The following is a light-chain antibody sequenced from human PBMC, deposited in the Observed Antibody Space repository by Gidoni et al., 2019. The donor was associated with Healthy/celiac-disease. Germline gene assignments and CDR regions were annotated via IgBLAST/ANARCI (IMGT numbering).Light chain of an antibody. J-gene: IGKJ4*01. Sequence: EIVLTQSPGTLSLSPGERATLSCRASQSVSRRYLAWYQQKPGQAPRLLIYGASSRATGIPDRFSGSGSGTDFTLTSSRREPEDFAVDYCQQYGSSPRPFGGGNKVEIK. CDR3: QQYGSSPRP. CDR2: GAS. V-gene: IGKV3-20*01. CDR1: QSVSRRY.